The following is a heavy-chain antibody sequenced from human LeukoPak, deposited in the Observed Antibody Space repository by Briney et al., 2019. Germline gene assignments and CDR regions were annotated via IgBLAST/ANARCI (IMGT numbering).Heavy chain of an antibody. CDR2: INHSGST. D-gene: IGHD3-10*01. Sequence: SETLSLTCAVYGGSFSGYYWSWIRQPPGKRLEWIGEINHSGSTNYNPSLKSRVTISVDTSKNQFSLKLSSVTAADTAVYYCARPYYYGSGINWGQGTLVTVSS. V-gene: IGHV4-34*01. CDR1: GGSFSGYY. CDR3: ARPYYYGSGIN. J-gene: IGHJ4*02.